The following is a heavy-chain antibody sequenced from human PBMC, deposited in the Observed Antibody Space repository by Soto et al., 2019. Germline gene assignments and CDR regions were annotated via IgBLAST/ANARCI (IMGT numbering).Heavy chain of an antibody. CDR2: IYHTGST. Sequence: QVQLQESGPGLVKPSQTLSLTCTISGASISGGDWFWSWIRQPPGKGLEWLGYIYHTGSTSYSPSLKRRLLISVDTSKNQVSLQLDSVTAAATAVYFCARTVLSDFDYWGQGIRVAVSS. D-gene: IGHD4-4*01. CDR3: ARTVLSDFDY. CDR1: GASISGGDWF. J-gene: IGHJ4*02. V-gene: IGHV4-30-4*01.